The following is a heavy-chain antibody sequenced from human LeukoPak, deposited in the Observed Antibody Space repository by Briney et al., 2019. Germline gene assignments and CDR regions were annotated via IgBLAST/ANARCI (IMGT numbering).Heavy chain of an antibody. Sequence: GGSLRLSRAASGFTFSNAWMSWVRQAPGKGLEGVSRVRSETDGGTTDYAAPVQGRFTISRDDSKNTLYLQMNSLETDDTAVYYCTTLSYAAAPTWGQGTLVTVSS. CDR2: VRSETDGGTT. CDR1: GFTFSNAW. D-gene: IGHD2-2*01. J-gene: IGHJ5*02. V-gene: IGHV3-15*01. CDR3: TTLSYAAAPT.